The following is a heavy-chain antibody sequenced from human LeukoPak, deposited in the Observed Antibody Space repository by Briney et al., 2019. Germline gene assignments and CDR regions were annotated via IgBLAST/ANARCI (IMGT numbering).Heavy chain of an antibody. Sequence: PGGSLRLSCAASGFTFSSYEMNWVRQAPGKGLEWVSYISSSGSTIYYADSVKGRFTISRDNSKNTLYLQMNSLRAEDTAVYYCARALGGSGHDGGYYYMDVWGKGTTVTVSS. CDR2: ISSSGSTI. J-gene: IGHJ6*03. D-gene: IGHD5-12*01. V-gene: IGHV3-48*03. CDR3: ARALGGSGHDGGYYYMDV. CDR1: GFTFSSYE.